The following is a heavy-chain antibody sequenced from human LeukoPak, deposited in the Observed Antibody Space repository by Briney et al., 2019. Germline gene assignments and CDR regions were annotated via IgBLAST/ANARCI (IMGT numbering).Heavy chain of an antibody. CDR3: AAGGAPGRFDY. V-gene: IGHV3-7*01. CDR2: IKQDGSEK. D-gene: IGHD1-1*01. CDR1: GFTFSSYW. Sequence: PGGSLRLSCAASGFTFSSYWMNWVRQAPGKGLEWVANIKQDGSEKYYVDSVQGRFTISRDNAKSSLYLQMNSLRAEDTAVYYCAAGGAPGRFDYWGRGAPVTVSS. J-gene: IGHJ4*02.